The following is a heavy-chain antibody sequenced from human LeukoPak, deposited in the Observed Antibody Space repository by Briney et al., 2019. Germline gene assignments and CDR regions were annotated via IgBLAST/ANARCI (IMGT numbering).Heavy chain of an antibody. D-gene: IGHD2-2*01. CDR3: ARELIDSYATPVNTGSAFDI. J-gene: IGHJ3*02. CDR1: GFTFSSYS. V-gene: IGHV3-21*01. CDR2: ISSSSSYI. Sequence: PGGSLRLSCAASGFTFSSYSMNWVRQAPGKGLEWVSSISSSSSYIYYADSVKGRFTISRDNAKNSLYLQMNRLRAEDTAVYYCARELIDSYATPVNTGSAFDIWGPGTMVTVSS.